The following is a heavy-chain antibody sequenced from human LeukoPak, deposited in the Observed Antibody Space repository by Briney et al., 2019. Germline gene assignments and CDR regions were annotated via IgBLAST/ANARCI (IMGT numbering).Heavy chain of an antibody. Sequence: ASVKVSCKASGYTFTNYHINWVRQAPGQGLEWMGWINPNTGDGGYAQKFQGRVSITSDTSISTAYMELGSPRSEDTAVYFCARTTSLTASGYDYWGQGTLVTVSS. CDR2: INPNTGDG. D-gene: IGHD4-17*01. J-gene: IGHJ4*02. CDR1: GYTFTNYH. V-gene: IGHV1-8*03. CDR3: ARTTSLTASGYDY.